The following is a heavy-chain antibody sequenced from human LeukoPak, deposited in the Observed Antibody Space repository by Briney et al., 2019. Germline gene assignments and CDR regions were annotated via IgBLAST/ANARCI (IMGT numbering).Heavy chain of an antibody. CDR2: INTDGSST. CDR3: ASYSSSWAPDY. D-gene: IGHD6-13*01. CDR1: GFTFSNYW. Sequence: GGSLRPSCAASGFTFSNYWMHWVRQAPGKGLVWVSRINTDGSSTSYADSVKGRFTISRDNAKNTLYLQMNSLRAEDTAVYYCASYSSSWAPDYWGQGTLVTVSS. J-gene: IGHJ4*02. V-gene: IGHV3-74*01.